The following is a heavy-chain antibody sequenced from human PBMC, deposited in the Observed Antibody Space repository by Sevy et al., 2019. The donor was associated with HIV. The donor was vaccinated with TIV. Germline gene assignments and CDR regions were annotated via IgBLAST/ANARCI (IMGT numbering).Heavy chain of an antibody. Sequence: SETLSLTCAVYGGSFSAYYWSWIRQAPGQGLEWIGDINRSGSANYNPSLKSRVTISVDTTKSQFSLKLSSVTAADTVVYYCARPGGDLWGRGTLVTVSS. CDR2: INRSGSA. J-gene: IGHJ4*02. D-gene: IGHD3-16*01. V-gene: IGHV4-34*01. CDR3: ARPGGDL. CDR1: GGSFSAYY.